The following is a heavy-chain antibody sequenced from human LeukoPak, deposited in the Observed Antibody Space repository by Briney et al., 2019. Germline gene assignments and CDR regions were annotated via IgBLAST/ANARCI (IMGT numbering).Heavy chain of an antibody. J-gene: IGHJ4*02. Sequence: PSETLSLTCTVSGGSISSYYWSWLRQPPGKGLEWIGFIQYSGITDYNPSLKSRITISVDTSKNQFSLKLTSVTAADTAVYYCARVRALSYYDSSGDLYYFEYWGQGTLVTVSS. V-gene: IGHV4-59*01. CDR2: IQYSGIT. CDR3: ARVRALSYYDSSGDLYYFEY. CDR1: GGSISSYY. D-gene: IGHD3-22*01.